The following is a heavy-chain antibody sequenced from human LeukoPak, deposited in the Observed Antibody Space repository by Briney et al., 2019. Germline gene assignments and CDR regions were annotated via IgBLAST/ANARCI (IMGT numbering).Heavy chain of an antibody. V-gene: IGHV4-34*01. J-gene: IGHJ4*02. CDR2: INHSGST. CDR1: GGSFSGYY. Sequence: PSETLSLTCAVYGGSFSGYYWSWIRQPPGKGLEWIGEINHSGSTNYNPSLKSRVTISVDTSKNQFSLKLSSVTAADTAVYYCATRDYYYDSSGQPEWGQGTLVTVSS. CDR3: ATRDYYYDSSGQPE. D-gene: IGHD3-22*01.